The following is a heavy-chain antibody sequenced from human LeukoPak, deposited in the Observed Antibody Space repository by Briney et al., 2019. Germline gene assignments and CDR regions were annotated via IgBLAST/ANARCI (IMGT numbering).Heavy chain of an antibody. V-gene: IGHV1-46*01. CDR1: RYTFTSYY. CDR2: INPSGGST. D-gene: IGHD2-15*01. J-gene: IGHJ4*02. Sequence: ASVKVSCKASRYTFTSYYMDWVRQAPGRGLEWMGIINPSGGSTSYAQKFQGRVTMTRDMSTSTVYMELSSLRSEDTAVYYCAREDIVVVVAANYFDYWGQGTLVTVSS. CDR3: AREDIVVVVAANYFDY.